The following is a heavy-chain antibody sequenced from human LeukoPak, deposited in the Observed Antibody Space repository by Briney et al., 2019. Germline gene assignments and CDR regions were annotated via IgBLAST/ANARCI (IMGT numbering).Heavy chain of an antibody. V-gene: IGHV4-38-2*02. CDR2: IYHSGST. CDR1: GYSISSGYY. J-gene: IGHJ4*02. Sequence: SETLSLTCTVSGYSISSGYYWGWIRQPPGKGLEWIGSIYHSGSTYYNPSHKSRVTISVDTSKNQFSLKLSSVTAADTAVYYCARVGYDSSGYRFDYWGQGTLVTVSS. CDR3: ARVGYDSSGYRFDY. D-gene: IGHD3-22*01.